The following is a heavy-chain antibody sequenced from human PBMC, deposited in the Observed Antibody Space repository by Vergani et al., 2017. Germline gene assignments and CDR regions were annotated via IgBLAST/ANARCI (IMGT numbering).Heavy chain of an antibody. V-gene: IGHV4-34*01. CDR1: GGSFSGYY. J-gene: IGHJ4*02. CDR3: ARRYYDYVWGSYRAADY. CDR2: INHSGST. D-gene: IGHD3-16*02. Sequence: QVQLQQWGAGLLKPSETLSLTCAVYGGSFSGYYWSWIRQSPGKGLEWIGEINHSGSTNYNPSLKSRVTISVDTSKNQFSLKLSSVTAADTAVYYCARRYYDYVWGSYRAADYWGQGTLVTVSS.